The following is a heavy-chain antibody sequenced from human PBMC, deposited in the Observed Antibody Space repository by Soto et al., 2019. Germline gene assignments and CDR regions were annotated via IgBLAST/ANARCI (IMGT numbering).Heavy chain of an antibody. J-gene: IGHJ4*02. CDR3: ARAFVIPGDANYFDY. V-gene: IGHV3-53*01. CDR1: GFTVSSNY. CDR2: IYSGGST. Sequence: GGSLRLSCAASGFTVSSNYMSWVRQAPGKGLEWVSVIYSGGSTYYADSVKGRFTISRDNSKNTLYLQMNSLRAEDTAVYYCARAFVIPGDANYFDYWGQGTLFTVSS. D-gene: IGHD2-2*02.